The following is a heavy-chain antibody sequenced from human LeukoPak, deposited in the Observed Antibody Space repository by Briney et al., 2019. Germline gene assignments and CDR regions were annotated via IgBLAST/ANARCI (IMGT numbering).Heavy chain of an antibody. CDR2: ISSSGSTI. CDR3: ARDLAVAGS. CDR1: GFTFSSYE. D-gene: IGHD6-19*01. Sequence: GGSLRLSCAASGFTFSSYEMNWVRQAPGKGLEWVSHISSSGSTIYYADSVKGRFTISRDNAKNSLYLQMNSLRAEDTAVYYCARDLAVAGSWGQGTLVTVSS. V-gene: IGHV3-48*03. J-gene: IGHJ5*02.